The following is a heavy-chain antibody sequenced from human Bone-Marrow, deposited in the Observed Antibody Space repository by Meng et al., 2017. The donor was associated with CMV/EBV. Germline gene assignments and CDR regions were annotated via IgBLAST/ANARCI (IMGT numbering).Heavy chain of an antibody. CDR2: ISYDGNKT. CDR3: ARARSPY. V-gene: IGHV3-30*04. CDR1: GFTFSRHA. Sequence: SCAGSGFTFSRHAMHWVRQAPGKGLEAVAVISYDGNKTYHADSVRGRFTISRDNSKNTVYLQMNSLRAEDTAVYYCARARSPYWGQGTLVTVSS. J-gene: IGHJ4*02.